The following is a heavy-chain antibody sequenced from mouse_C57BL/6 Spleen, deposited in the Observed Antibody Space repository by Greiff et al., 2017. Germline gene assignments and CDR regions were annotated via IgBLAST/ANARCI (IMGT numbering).Heavy chain of an antibody. D-gene: IGHD2-2*01. J-gene: IGHJ3*01. CDR2: IYPSDGST. V-gene: IGHV1-85*01. CDR1: GYTFTSYY. Sequence: VQLQQSGPELVKPGASVKLSCKASGYTFTSYYINWVKQRPGQGLEWIGQIYPSDGSTNYNEKFKGKATLTVDTSSSTAYMELHSLTSEDSAVDFCAGYGYGVCWFAYWGQGTLVTVSA. CDR3: AGYGYGVCWFAY.